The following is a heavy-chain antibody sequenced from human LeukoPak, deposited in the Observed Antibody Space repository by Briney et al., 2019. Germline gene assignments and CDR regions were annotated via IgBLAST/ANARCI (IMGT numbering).Heavy chain of an antibody. CDR3: ARDRRKTSVIRYFDWPHDAFDI. CDR2: INHSGST. V-gene: IGHV4-34*01. CDR1: GGSFSGYY. J-gene: IGHJ3*02. Sequence: SETLSLTCAVYGGSFSGYYWSWIRQPPGKGLEWIGEINHSGSTNYNPSLKSRVTISVDTSKNQFSLKLSSVTAADTAVYYCARDRRKTSVIRYFDWPHDAFDICGQGTMVTVYS. D-gene: IGHD3-9*01.